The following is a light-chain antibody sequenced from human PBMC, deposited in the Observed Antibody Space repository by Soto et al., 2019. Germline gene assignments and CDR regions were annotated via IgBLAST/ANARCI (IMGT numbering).Light chain of an antibody. V-gene: IGLV2-8*01. CDR2: EVS. CDR3: SAYAGSNNFV. CDR1: RSDVGGYNY. Sequence: QSVLTHPASVSGSPGQSITISCTGTRSDVGGYNYVSWYQQHPGKAPKLIICEVSQRPSGVPDRFSGSKSGNTASLTVSGLQTEDEADYYCSAYAGSNNFVFGSGTKVTVL. J-gene: IGLJ1*01.